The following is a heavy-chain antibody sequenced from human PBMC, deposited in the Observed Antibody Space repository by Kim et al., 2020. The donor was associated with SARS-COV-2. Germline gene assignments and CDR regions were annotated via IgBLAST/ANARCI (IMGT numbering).Heavy chain of an antibody. CDR3: ARTLVLSGYYGMDV. D-gene: IGHD3-10*01. J-gene: IGHJ6*02. Sequence: YADSVKGRFTISRDNSKNPLYLQMNSLRAEDTAVYYCARTLVLSGYYGMDVWGQGTTVTVSS. V-gene: IGHV3-33*01.